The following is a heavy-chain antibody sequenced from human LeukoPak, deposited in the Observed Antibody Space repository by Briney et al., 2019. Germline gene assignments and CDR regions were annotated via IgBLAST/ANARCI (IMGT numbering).Heavy chain of an antibody. Sequence: PGGSLRLSCAASGFAFSSYVMTWVRQAPGKGLEWVSGISGSGGSTYDADSVKGRFTVSRDNSKGTLYLQLNSLRAEDTAVYYCAKVDGVRAAPGRGRVDSWGQGTLVTVSS. CDR2: ISGSGGST. CDR1: GFAFSSYV. CDR3: AKVDGVRAAPGRGRVDS. D-gene: IGHD6-13*01. J-gene: IGHJ4*02. V-gene: IGHV3-23*01.